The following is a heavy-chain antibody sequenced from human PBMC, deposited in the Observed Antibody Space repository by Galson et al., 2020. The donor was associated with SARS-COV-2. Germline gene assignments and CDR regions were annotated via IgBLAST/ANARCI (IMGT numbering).Heavy chain of an antibody. J-gene: IGHJ2*01. D-gene: IGHD2-2*02. Sequence: SVKVSCKASGGTFSSYAISWVRQAPGQGLEWMGGIIPIFGTANYAQKFQGRVTITADKSTSTAYMELSSLRSEDTAVYYCARGYCSSTSCYTGWYFDLWGRGTLVTVSS. CDR1: GGTFSSYA. V-gene: IGHV1-69*06. CDR3: ARGYCSSTSCYTGWYFDL. CDR2: IIPIFGTA.